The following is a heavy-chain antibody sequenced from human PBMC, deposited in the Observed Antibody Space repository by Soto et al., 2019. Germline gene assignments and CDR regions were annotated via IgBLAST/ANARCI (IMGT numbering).Heavy chain of an antibody. J-gene: IGHJ4*02. CDR2: INSDGSNT. D-gene: IGHD2-15*01. V-gene: IGHV3-74*01. Sequence: PGGSLRLSCAAFGFTFSGYWMHWVRQTPGKGLVWVSRINSDGSNTIYADSVRGRFTISRDNAKNTLYLQMNSLRAEDTAVYYCARDVYCSGDSCDGLLNYWGQGTLVTVSS. CDR1: GFTFSGYW. CDR3: ARDVYCSGDSCDGLLNY.